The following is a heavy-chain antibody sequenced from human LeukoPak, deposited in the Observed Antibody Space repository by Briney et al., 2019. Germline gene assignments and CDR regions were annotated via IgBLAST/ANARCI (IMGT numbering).Heavy chain of an antibody. CDR1: GGSISGYH. V-gene: IGHV4-59*01. D-gene: IGHD3-22*01. CDR3: ARGGLENGYHSNDGFDI. CDR2: IYYSGST. J-gene: IGHJ3*02. Sequence: SETLSLTCTVSGGSISGYHWSWIRQTPGKGLEWIGYIYYSGSTKYNPSLKSRVTMSVDTSRDQFSLRLSSVTAADTAVYYCARGGLENGYHSNDGFDIWGQGTMVTVSS.